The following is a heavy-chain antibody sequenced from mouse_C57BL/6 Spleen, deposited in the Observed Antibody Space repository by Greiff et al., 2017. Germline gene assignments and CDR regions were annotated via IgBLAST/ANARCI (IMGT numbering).Heavy chain of an antibody. D-gene: IGHD2-4*01. CDR1: GFTFSSYT. Sequence: EVQRVESGGGLVKPGGSLKLSCAASGFTFSSYTMSWVRQTPEKRLEWVATISGGGGNTYYPDSVKGRFTISRDNAKNTLYLQMSSLRSEDTALYYCARRRDYGDDGFAYWGQGTLVTVSA. V-gene: IGHV5-9*01. CDR2: ISGGGGNT. J-gene: IGHJ3*01. CDR3: ARRRDYGDDGFAY.